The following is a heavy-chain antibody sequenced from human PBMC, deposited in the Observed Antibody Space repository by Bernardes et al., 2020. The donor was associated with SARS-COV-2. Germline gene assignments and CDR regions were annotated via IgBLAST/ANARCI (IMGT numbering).Heavy chain of an antibody. V-gene: IGHV3-74*03. Sequence: GGSLRLSCAASGFTFSSYWMHWVRQAPGKGLMWVSRINSDGSTTTYADSVKGRFTISRDNTKNTLYLQMNSLGAEDTGLYFCVRGPSDGHGRFEYGGQGTLATVSS. J-gene: IGHJ4*02. CDR2: INSDGSTT. CDR3: VRGPSDGHGRFEY. CDR1: GFTFSSYW.